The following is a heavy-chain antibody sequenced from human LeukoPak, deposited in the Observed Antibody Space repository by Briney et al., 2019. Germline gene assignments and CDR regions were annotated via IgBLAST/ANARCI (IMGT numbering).Heavy chain of an antibody. Sequence: GGSLRLSCAASGFTFSSYAMHWVRQAPGKGLEWVSAISGSGGSTYYADSVKGRFTISRDNSKNTLYLQMNSLRAEDTAVYYCAKDHRSDFWSTWGQGTLVTVSS. CDR2: ISGSGGST. J-gene: IGHJ5*02. CDR1: GFTFSSYA. CDR3: AKDHRSDFWST. V-gene: IGHV3-23*01. D-gene: IGHD3-3*01.